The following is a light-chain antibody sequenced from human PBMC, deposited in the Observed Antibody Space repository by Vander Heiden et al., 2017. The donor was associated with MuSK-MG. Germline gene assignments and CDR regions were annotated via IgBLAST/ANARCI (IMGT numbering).Light chain of an antibody. V-gene: IGKV3-11*01. CDR3: QQRSNWPPT. Sequence: EIVLTQSPATLSLFPGEGATLSCRASQSVSSYLAWYQQKPGQAPRLLIYDASNRATGSPARFSGSGSGTDFTLTISSLEPEDCAVYYCQQRSNWPPTFGQGTRLEIK. CDR2: DAS. CDR1: QSVSSY. J-gene: IGKJ5*01.